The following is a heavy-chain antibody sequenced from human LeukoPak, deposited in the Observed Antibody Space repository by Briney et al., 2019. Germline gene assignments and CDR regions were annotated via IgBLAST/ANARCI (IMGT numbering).Heavy chain of an antibody. D-gene: IGHD1-7*01. J-gene: IGHJ4*02. CDR3: ARAKNWNYGDYFDY. V-gene: IGHV4-34*09. CDR1: GGSFSGYY. Sequence: SETLSLTCAVYGGSFSGYYWSWIRQPPGKGLEWIGYIYYSGSTYYNPSLKSRVTISVDTSKNQFSLKLSSVTAADTAVYYCARAKNWNYGDYFDYWGQGTLVTVSS. CDR2: IYYSGST.